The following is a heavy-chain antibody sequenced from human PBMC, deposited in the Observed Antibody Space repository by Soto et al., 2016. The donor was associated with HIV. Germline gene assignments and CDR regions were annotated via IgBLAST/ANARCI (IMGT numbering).Heavy chain of an antibody. J-gene: IGHJ3*02. Sequence: QVQLVQSGAEVKKPGASVKVSCKASGYTFASYDINWVRQATGQGLEWMGWMNPNSGNTGYVQKFQGRVTMTRNTSISTAYMELSSLRSEDTAVYYCARGGADPRGYAFDIWGQGTMVTVSS. CDR1: GYTFASYD. CDR3: ARGGADPRGYAFDI. V-gene: IGHV1-8*01. D-gene: IGHD1-26*01. CDR2: MNPNSGNT.